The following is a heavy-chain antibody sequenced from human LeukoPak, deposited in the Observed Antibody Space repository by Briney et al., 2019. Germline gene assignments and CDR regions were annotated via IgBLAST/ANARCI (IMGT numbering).Heavy chain of an antibody. CDR1: GRSTTVGYY. D-gene: IGHD2/OR15-2a*01. CDR2: FFQREKS. J-gene: IGHJ4*02. V-gene: IGHV4-38-2*01. CDR3: ARVLPVPYLLDS. Sequence: SGTPSLTCGISGRSTTVGYYWAWFRRSPGKELEWIPTFFQREKSFYKASLKSRVTMSLDTSKSQFSLNLTSVSAADTAVYYCARVLPVPYLLDSWGEGTHVTVSS.